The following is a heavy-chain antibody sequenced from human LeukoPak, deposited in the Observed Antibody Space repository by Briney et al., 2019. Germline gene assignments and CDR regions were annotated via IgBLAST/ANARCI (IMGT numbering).Heavy chain of an antibody. J-gene: IGHJ3*02. CDR1: GGTFSSYA. CDR3: AVVYGDYNPGAFDI. V-gene: IGHV1-69*13. CDR2: IIPIFGTA. D-gene: IGHD4-17*01. Sequence: SVKVSCKASGGTFSSYAISWVRQAPGQGLEWMGGIIPIFGTANYAQKFQGRVTITADESTSTAYMELSSLRSEDTAVYYCAVVYGDYNPGAFDIWGQGTMVTVSS.